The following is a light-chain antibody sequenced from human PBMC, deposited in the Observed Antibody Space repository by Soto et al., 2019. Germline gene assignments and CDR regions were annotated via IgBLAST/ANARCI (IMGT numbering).Light chain of an antibody. V-gene: IGKV3-20*01. CDR1: QSGFSTY. Sequence: EIVLTQSPGTLSLSPGERATLSCRASQSGFSTYLAWFQHKPGQAPRLLIYGASSRATGIPDRFSASGSATDFTLTISRLEPEDSAVYYGHQYGNAPWTLGQGTRVEIK. CDR3: HQYGNAPWT. CDR2: GAS. J-gene: IGKJ1*01.